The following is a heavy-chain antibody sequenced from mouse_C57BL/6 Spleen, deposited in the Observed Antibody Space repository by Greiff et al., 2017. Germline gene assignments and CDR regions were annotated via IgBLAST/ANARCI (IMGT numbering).Heavy chain of an antibody. J-gene: IGHJ3*01. CDR2: INPSTGGT. D-gene: IGHD1-1*01. CDR1: GYSFTGYY. V-gene: IGHV1-42*01. Sequence: VQLKQSGPELVKPGASVKISCKASGYSFTGYYMNWVKQSPEKSLEWIGEINPSTGGTTYNQKFKAKATLTVDKSSSTAYMQLKSLTSEDSAVYYCARPPYDYGSAWFAYWGQGTLVTVSA. CDR3: ARPPYDYGSAWFAY.